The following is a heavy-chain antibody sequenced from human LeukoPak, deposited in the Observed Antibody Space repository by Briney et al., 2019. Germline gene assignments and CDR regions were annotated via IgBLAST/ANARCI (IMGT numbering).Heavy chain of an antibody. Sequence: GGSLRLSCAASGFTFSSYAMSWVRQAPGKGLEWVSAISGSGGSTYYADSVKGRFTISRDNSKNTLYLQMNSLRAEDTAVYYCAKDPAVERPAAPNYFDYWGQGTLVTVSS. CDR1: GFTFSSYA. CDR2: ISGSGGST. V-gene: IGHV3-23*01. D-gene: IGHD6-19*01. J-gene: IGHJ4*02. CDR3: AKDPAVERPAAPNYFDY.